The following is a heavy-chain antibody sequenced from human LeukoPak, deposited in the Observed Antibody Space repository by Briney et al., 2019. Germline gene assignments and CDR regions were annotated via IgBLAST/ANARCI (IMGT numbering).Heavy chain of an antibody. V-gene: IGHV1-2*02. Sequence: ASVKVSCKASGYIFTGYFMHWVRQAPGQGLEWMGWINPISGGTNYAQKFQDRATMTRDTSISTAYMELSSLRSDDTAVYYCARDPAADEVGLDYWGQGTLVTVSS. CDR2: INPISGGT. CDR1: GYIFTGYF. CDR3: ARDPAADEVGLDY. D-gene: IGHD6-13*01. J-gene: IGHJ4*02.